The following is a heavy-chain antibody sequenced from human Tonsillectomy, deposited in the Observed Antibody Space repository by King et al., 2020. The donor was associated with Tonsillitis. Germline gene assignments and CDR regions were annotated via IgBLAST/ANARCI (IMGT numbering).Heavy chain of an antibody. CDR1: GFTFSSYS. J-gene: IGHJ4*02. CDR2: ISTSSDYI. D-gene: IGHD2-2*01. V-gene: IGHV3-21*01. CDR3: ARRSTSCNDY. Sequence: VQLVESGGGLVKPGGSLRLSCAASGFTFSSYSMNWVRQAPGKGLEWVSSISTSSDYIYYADSVKGRFTISRDDAKNSLFLQMSSLRDEDTAVYYCARRSTSCNDYWGQGALVTVSS.